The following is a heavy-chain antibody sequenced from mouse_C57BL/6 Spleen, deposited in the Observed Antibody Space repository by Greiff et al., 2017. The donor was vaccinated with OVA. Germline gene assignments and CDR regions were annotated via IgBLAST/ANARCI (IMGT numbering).Heavy chain of an antibody. D-gene: IGHD3-2*02. CDR1: GFSLTSYG. V-gene: IGHV2-6*01. CDR2: IWGVGST. J-gene: IGHJ3*01. CDR3: ASMDSSGFAFAY. Sequence: VQLVESGPGLVAPSQSLSITCTVSGFSLTSYGVDWVRQSPGKGLEWLGVIWGVGSTNYNSALKSRLSISKDNSKSQVFLKMNSLQTDDTAMYYCASMDSSGFAFAYWGQGTLVTVSA.